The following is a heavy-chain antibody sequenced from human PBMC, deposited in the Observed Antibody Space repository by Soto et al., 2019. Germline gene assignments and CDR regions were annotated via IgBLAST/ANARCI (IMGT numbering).Heavy chain of an antibody. V-gene: IGHV4-4*02. CDR3: AREEPYYDFWSGYYNWFDP. CDR2: IYHDGSP. D-gene: IGHD3-3*01. CDR1: GASISSNW. J-gene: IGHJ5*02. Sequence: PSETLSLTCAVSGASISSNWWTWVRLPPGRGLEWIGGIYHDGSPNYSPSLKSRVTMSIDKSKNHFSLKLTSATAADTAVYYCAREEPYYDFWSGYYNWFDPWGQGTLVTVSS.